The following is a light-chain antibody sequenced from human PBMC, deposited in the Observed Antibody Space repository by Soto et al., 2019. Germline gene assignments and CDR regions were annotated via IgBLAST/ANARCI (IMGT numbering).Light chain of an antibody. V-gene: IGKV3-20*01. CDR2: GAS. J-gene: IGKJ1*01. Sequence: EIVLTQSPGTLPLSPGERATLSCRASQNVDSNYLAWYQQKPGQAPRLLIYGASSRATGVPDRFSGSGSGTDFTLTISRLEPEDFAVYYCQQYGSSPRTFGQGTKVDNK. CDR3: QQYGSSPRT. CDR1: QNVDSNY.